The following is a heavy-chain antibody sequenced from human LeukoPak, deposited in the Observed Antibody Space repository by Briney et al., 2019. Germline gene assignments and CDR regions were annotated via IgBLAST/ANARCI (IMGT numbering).Heavy chain of an antibody. Sequence: ASVKVSCKTSGYTFTSYYMDWVRQAPGQGLEWMGIINPSGGSTSYAQKFQGRVTMIRDTSTSTVYVELSSLRSEDTAVYYCERGRPYYGSGSYPFDYWGQGTLVTVSS. CDR2: INPSGGST. D-gene: IGHD3-10*01. CDR3: ERGRPYYGSGSYPFDY. J-gene: IGHJ4*02. CDR1: GYTFTSYY. V-gene: IGHV1-46*01.